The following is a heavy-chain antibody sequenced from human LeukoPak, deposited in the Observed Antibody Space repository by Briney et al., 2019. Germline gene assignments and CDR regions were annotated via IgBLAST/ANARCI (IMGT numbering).Heavy chain of an antibody. CDR2: INHSGST. Sequence: KTSETLSLTCAVYGGSFSGYYWSWIRQPPGKGLEWIGEINHSGSTNYNPSPKSRVTISVDTSKNQFSLKLSSVTAADTAVYYCARDSPHYYYYYGMDVWGQGTTVTVSS. J-gene: IGHJ6*02. V-gene: IGHV4-34*01. CDR1: GGSFSGYY. CDR3: ARDSPHYYYYYGMDV.